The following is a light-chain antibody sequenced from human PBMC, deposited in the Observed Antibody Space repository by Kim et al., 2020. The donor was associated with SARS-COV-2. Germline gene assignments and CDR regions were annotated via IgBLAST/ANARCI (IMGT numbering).Light chain of an antibody. J-gene: IGKJ4*01. Sequence: SPAERVTLPCRASETVSNNLAWYQQTPGQAPSLLIYDASSRAAGIPDRFRGRGSGTEFTLTITSLQPEDSAVYYCQQFKDWPPLTFGGGTKVDIK. CDR3: QQFKDWPPLT. CDR2: DAS. CDR1: ETVSNN. V-gene: IGKV3D-15*01.